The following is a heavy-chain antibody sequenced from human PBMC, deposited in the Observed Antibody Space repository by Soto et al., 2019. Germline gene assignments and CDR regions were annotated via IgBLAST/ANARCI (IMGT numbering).Heavy chain of an antibody. J-gene: IGHJ4*02. Sequence: SETLSLTCTVSGGSISSGSYYWSWIRQHPGKGLEWIGYIYYSGSTYYNPSLKSRVSISIDTSKNQFSLKLSSVTAADTAVYYCARASYYDNSGHHYWGRGTQVTVAS. CDR1: GGSISSGSYY. CDR3: ARASYYDNSGHHY. V-gene: IGHV4-31*03. D-gene: IGHD3-22*01. CDR2: IYYSGST.